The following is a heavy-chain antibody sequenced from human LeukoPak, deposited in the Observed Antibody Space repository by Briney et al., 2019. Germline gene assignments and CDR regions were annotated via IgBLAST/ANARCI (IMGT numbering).Heavy chain of an antibody. Sequence: SETLSLTCTVSGGSISSYYWSWIRQPAGKGLEWIGRIYTSGSTNYNPSLKSRVTMSVDTSKNQFSLKLSSVTAADTAVYYCARISIGRSDGATSDFDHWGQGTLVTVSS. D-gene: IGHD1-26*01. V-gene: IGHV4-4*07. CDR2: IYTSGST. CDR1: GGSISSYY. CDR3: ARISIGRSDGATSDFDH. J-gene: IGHJ4*02.